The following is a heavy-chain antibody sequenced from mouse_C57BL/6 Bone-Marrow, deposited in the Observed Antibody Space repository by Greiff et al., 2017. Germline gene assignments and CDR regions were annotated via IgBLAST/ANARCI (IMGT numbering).Heavy chain of an antibody. D-gene: IGHD2-3*01. CDR3: ARSRGHDGYYVLYFDY. CDR1: GYTFTNYW. J-gene: IGHJ2*01. V-gene: IGHV1-63*01. Sequence: QVQLQQSGAELVRPGTSVKMSCKASGYTFTNYWIGWAKQRPGHGLEWIGDLYPGGGYTNYNEKFKGKATMTADKSSSTAYMQFSSLTSEDSAIYYCARSRGHDGYYVLYFDYWGQGTTLTVSS. CDR2: LYPGGGYT.